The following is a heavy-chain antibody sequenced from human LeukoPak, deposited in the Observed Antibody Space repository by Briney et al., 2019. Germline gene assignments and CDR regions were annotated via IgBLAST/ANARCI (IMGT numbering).Heavy chain of an antibody. CDR1: GFTFSSYS. CDR2: ISGDSRYI. V-gene: IGHV3-21*04. Sequence: GGSLRLSCAASGFTFSSYSMNWVRQAPGKGLEWASAISGDSRYIYYADSVRGRFTISRDNAENSLYLQMNSLRAEDTAVYYCARDSGEWLRTGIDYWGQGTLVTVSS. CDR3: ARDSGEWLRTGIDY. J-gene: IGHJ4*02. D-gene: IGHD3-3*01.